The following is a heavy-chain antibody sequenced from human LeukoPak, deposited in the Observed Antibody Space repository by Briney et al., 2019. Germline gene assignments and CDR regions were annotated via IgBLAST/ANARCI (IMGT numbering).Heavy chain of an antibody. Sequence: SQTLSLTCTVSGGSISSGGYYWSWIRQHPGKGLGWIGYIYYSGSTYYNPSLKSRVTISVDTSKNQFSLKLSSVTAADTAVYYCARGGSATIFDYWGQGTLVTVSS. CDR1: GGSISSGGYY. J-gene: IGHJ4*02. CDR2: IYYSGST. V-gene: IGHV4-31*03. D-gene: IGHD5-12*01. CDR3: ARGGSATIFDY.